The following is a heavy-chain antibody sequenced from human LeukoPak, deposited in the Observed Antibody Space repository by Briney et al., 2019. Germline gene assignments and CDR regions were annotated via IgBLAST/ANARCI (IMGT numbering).Heavy chain of an antibody. V-gene: IGHV4-39*07. CDR2: IYYSGST. Sequence: SETLSLTCTVSGGSISSYYWGWIRQPPGKGLEWIGSIYYSGSTYYNPSLKSRVTISVDTSKNQFSLKLSSVTAADTAVYYCARGLRQLVRSWHYWGQGTLVTVSS. CDR3: ARGLRQLVRSWHY. J-gene: IGHJ4*02. D-gene: IGHD6-6*01. CDR1: GGSISSYY.